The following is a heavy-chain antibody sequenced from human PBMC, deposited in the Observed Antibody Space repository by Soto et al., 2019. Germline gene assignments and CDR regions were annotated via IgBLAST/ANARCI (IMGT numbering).Heavy chain of an antibody. V-gene: IGHV4-31*03. CDR2: IYYSGST. CDR3: VRDFTYYYESSGYYGFDP. Sequence: QVQLQESGPGLVKPSQTLSLPCTVSGGSISSGGYYWSWIRQHPGKGLEWIGYIYYSGSTYYNPSLKCRVTISVYTSNNQFSLKLRSVTAAESAVYYCVRDFTYYYESSGYYGFDPWGQGTLVTVSS. D-gene: IGHD3-22*01. CDR1: GGSISSGGYY. J-gene: IGHJ5*02.